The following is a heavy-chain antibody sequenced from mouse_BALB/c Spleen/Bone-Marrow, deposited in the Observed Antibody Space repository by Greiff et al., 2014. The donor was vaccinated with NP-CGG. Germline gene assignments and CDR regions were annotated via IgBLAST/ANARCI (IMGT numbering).Heavy chain of an antibody. Sequence: EVQLQQSGTVLARPGASVKMSCKASGYSFTSYWMHWVKQRPGQGLEWIGAIYPGNSDTRYNKKFKGKAKLTAVTSASTAYMELSSLTNEDSAVYYCTGYGNYVETSFAYWGQGTLVTVSA. CDR2: IYPGNSDT. D-gene: IGHD2-1*01. CDR3: TGYGNYVETSFAY. J-gene: IGHJ3*01. V-gene: IGHV1-5*01. CDR1: GYSFTSYW.